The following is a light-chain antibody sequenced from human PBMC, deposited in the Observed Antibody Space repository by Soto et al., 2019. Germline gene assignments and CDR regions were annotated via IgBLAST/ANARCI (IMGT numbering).Light chain of an antibody. CDR2: TVS. J-gene: IGKJ5*01. CDR3: MQRIDFQYT. CDR1: QSLLDSDDGNTY. V-gene: IGKV2-40*01. Sequence: DIVMTQTPLSLPVTPGEPASISCRSSQSLLDSDDGNTYLDWYLQKPGQSPQLLIYTVSYRASGVPDRFSGSGSGTAFTLKISRVEDEDVGVYYCMQRIDFQYTFGQGTRLEIK.